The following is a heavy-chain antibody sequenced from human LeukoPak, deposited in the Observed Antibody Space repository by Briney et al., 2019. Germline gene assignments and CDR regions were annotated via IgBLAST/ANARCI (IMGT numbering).Heavy chain of an antibody. CDR1: GGSLSSYY. Sequence: PSETLSLTCTVSGGSLSSYYWSWIRQPPGKGLEWIGYIYTSGSTNYNPSLKSRVTISVDTSKNQFSLKLSSVTAADTAVYYCARQCYYDSSGYYCLDPWGQGTLVTVSS. CDR3: ARQCYYDSSGYYCLDP. D-gene: IGHD3-22*01. V-gene: IGHV4-4*09. CDR2: IYTSGST. J-gene: IGHJ5*02.